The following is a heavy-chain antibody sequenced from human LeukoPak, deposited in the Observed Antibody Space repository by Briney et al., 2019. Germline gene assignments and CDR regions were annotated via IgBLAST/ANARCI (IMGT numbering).Heavy chain of an antibody. V-gene: IGHV3-23*01. CDR1: GFTFSSYA. CDR2: ISGSGGST. J-gene: IGHJ4*02. Sequence: GGSLRLSCAASGFTFSSYAMSWVRQAPGKGLEWVSAISGSGGSTYYADSVKGRFTISRDNSKNTLYLQMNSLRAVDTAVYYCAKSPVHYYDIGTIPKKYYFDYWGQGTLVTVSS. CDR3: AKSPVHYYDIGTIPKKYYFDY. D-gene: IGHD3-22*01.